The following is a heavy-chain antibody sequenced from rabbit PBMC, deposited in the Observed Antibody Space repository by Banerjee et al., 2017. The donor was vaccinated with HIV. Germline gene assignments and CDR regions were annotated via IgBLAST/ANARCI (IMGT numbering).Heavy chain of an antibody. Sequence: QEQLEESGGGLVQPEGSLTLTCTASGFSFSNKYVMCWVRQAPGKGLEWIACINTSSGNTVYATWAKGRFTISKTSSTTVTLQVTSLTAADTATYFCARDYSGNRPYYFNLWGPGTLVTVS. CDR2: INTSSGNT. CDR1: GFSFSNKYV. D-gene: IGHD1-1*01. CDR3: ARDYSGNRPYYFNL. J-gene: IGHJ4*01. V-gene: IGHV1S45*01.